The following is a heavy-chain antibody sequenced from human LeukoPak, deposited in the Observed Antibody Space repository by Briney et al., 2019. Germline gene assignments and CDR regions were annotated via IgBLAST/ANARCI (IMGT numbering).Heavy chain of an antibody. J-gene: IGHJ4*02. D-gene: IGHD3-3*01. CDR1: GGSISSSSYY. V-gene: IGHV4-39*01. CDR2: IYYSGST. Sequence: SETLSLTCTVSGGSISSSSYYWGWIRQPPGKGLEWLGRIYYSGSTYYNPSLKSRVTISVDTSKNQFSLKLSSVTAADTAVYYCARGYYDFWSGYAHGLFDYWGQGTLVTVSS. CDR3: ARGYYDFWSGYAHGLFDY.